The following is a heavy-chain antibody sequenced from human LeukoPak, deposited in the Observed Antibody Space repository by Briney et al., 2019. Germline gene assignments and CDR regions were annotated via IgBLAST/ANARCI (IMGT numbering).Heavy chain of an antibody. V-gene: IGHV1-69*13. Sequence: GASVKVSCKASGGTFSSYAISWVRQAPGQGLEWMGGIIPIFGTANYAQKFQGRVTITADESTSTAYMELRSLRSEDTAVYYCARESSSWYLDAFDIWGQGTMVTVSS. CDR1: GGTFSSYA. CDR2: IIPIFGTA. CDR3: ARESSSWYLDAFDI. D-gene: IGHD6-13*01. J-gene: IGHJ3*02.